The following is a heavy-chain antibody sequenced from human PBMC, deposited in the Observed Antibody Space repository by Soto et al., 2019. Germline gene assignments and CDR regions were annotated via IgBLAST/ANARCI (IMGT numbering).Heavy chain of an antibody. V-gene: IGHV5-10-1*01. J-gene: IGHJ4*01. D-gene: IGHD2-2*02. CDR2: INPSDSYT. CDR1: GYSFTSYL. CDR3: ARLGYCTGTSCYTFDS. Sequence: GESLKISCQGSGYSFTSYLIGWVRQRPGKGLEWMGRINPSDSYTTYSPSFQGHVTISTDKSFSTAYLQWSGLKASDTAMYYCARLGYCTGTSCYTFDSWGHGTLVALSS.